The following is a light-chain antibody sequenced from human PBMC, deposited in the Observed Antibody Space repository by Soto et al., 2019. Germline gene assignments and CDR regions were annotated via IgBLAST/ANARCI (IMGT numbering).Light chain of an antibody. CDR3: QQYNSWPPIT. CDR2: GAS. CDR1: ESVSSN. Sequence: EVVMTQSPATLSVSPGERATLSCRASESVSSNLAWYQQRPGQAPRLVIYGASTRATGIPARFSGGGSGTEFTHTISSLQSEDFAVYYCQQYNSWPPITFGQGTRLEIK. J-gene: IGKJ5*01. V-gene: IGKV3-15*01.